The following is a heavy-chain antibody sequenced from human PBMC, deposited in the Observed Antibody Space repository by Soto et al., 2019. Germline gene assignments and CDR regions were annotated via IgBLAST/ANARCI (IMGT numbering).Heavy chain of an antibody. CDR3: ARDMYYGSGSYYNSWFDP. J-gene: IGHJ5*02. Sequence: GGSLRLSCAASGFTFSSYSMNWVRQAPGKGLEWVSSISSSSSYIYYADSVKGRFTISRDNAKNSLYLQMNSLRAEDTAVYYCARDMYYGSGSYYNSWFDPWGQGTLVTVSS. CDR2: ISSSSSYI. V-gene: IGHV3-21*01. CDR1: GFTFSSYS. D-gene: IGHD3-10*01.